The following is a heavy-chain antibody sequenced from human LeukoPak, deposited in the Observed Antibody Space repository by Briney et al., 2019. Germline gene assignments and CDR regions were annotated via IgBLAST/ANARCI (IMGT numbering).Heavy chain of an antibody. Sequence: SETLSLTCSVSGGSISSYYWSWIRQPPGKELEWIGYIYYSGSTNYNPSLKSRVTISVDTSKNQFSLKLSSVTAADTAVYYCARGEGGYSGNDPLRYWYFDLWGRGTLVTVSS. CDR2: IYYSGST. V-gene: IGHV4-59*01. D-gene: IGHD5-12*01. CDR3: ARGEGGYSGNDPLRYWYFDL. J-gene: IGHJ2*01. CDR1: GGSISSYY.